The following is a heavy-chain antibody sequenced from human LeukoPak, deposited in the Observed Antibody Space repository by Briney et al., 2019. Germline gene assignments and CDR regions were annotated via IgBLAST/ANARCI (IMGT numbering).Heavy chain of an antibody. D-gene: IGHD3-3*01. Sequence: SETLSLTCTVSGGSISSYYWSWIRQPPGKGLEWIGYIYCSGSTNYNPSLKSRVTISVDTSKNQFSLKLSSVTAADTAVYYCARGDYDFWSGYYNYWGQGTLVTVSS. CDR1: GGSISSYY. V-gene: IGHV4-59*01. CDR2: IYCSGST. J-gene: IGHJ4*02. CDR3: ARGDYDFWSGYYNY.